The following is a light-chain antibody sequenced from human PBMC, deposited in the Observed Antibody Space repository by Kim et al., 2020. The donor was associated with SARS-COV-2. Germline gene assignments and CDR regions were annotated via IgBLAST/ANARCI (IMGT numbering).Light chain of an antibody. CDR1: QSVGSNS. J-gene: IGKJ1*01. V-gene: IGKV3-20*01. CDR2: DAS. CDR3: QQYDGSPRT. Sequence: DIVLTQSPGTLSLSPGEGATLSCRTSQSVGSNSLAWYQQKPGQAPRLLIYDASSRASGIPDRFRGSGSGTDFTLTISSLEPEDFAVYYCQQYDGSPRTFGQGTKVDIK.